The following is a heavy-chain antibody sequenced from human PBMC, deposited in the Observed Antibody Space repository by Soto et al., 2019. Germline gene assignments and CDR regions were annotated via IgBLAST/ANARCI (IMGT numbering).Heavy chain of an antibody. CDR3: ARERPDGSRLDP. CDR2: IYYSGST. V-gene: IGHV4-30-4*01. Sequence: QVQLQESGPGLVKPSQTLSLTCTVSGGSISSGDYYWSWIRQPPGKGLEWIGYIYYSGSTYYNPSLRSRVTISVDTSKNQFSLKLSSGTAAATAVYYCARERPDGSRLDPWGQGTLVTVSS. CDR1: GGSISSGDYY. D-gene: IGHD6-13*01. J-gene: IGHJ5*02.